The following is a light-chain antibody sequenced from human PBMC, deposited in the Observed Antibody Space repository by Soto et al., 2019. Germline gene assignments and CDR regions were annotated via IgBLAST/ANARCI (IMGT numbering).Light chain of an antibody. V-gene: IGKV3-20*01. Sequence: EIVLTQSPDTLSLSPGERATLSCTASESVTSSCLAWYQRKPGQAPRLLIHTTSTRATDIPDRFSGSGSGTDFTLTISRPEPEDFAVYYCQQCGGSPLFSFGPGTKVDIK. J-gene: IGKJ3*01. CDR1: ESVTSSC. CDR2: TTS. CDR3: QQCGGSPLFS.